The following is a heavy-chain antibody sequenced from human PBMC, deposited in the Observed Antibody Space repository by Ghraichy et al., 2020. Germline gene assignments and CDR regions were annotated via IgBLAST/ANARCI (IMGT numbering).Heavy chain of an antibody. J-gene: IGHJ4*02. CDR3: ARHGYSSGTRNKFDY. Sequence: SQTLSLTCTVSGGSISSYYWSWIRQPPGKGLEWIGYIYTSGSTNYNPSLKSRVTISVDTSKNQFSLKLSSVTAADTAVYYCARHGYSSGTRNKFDYWGQGTLVTVSS. V-gene: IGHV4-4*09. CDR2: IYTSGST. CDR1: GGSISSYY. D-gene: IGHD6-19*01.